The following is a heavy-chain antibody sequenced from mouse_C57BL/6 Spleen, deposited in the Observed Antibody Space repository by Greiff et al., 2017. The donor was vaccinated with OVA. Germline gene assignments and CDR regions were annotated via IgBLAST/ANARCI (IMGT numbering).Heavy chain of an antibody. D-gene: IGHD2-4*01. V-gene: IGHV3-6*01. CDR1: GYSITSGYY. CDR2: ISYDGSN. CDR3: ARDRDYDWYFDV. J-gene: IGHJ1*03. Sequence: EVQLQESGPGLVKPSQSLSLTCSVTGYSITSGYYWNWIRQFPGNKLEWMGYISYDGSNNYNPSLKNRISITRDTSKNQFFLKLNSVTTEDTATYYCARDRDYDWYFDVWGTGTTVTVSS.